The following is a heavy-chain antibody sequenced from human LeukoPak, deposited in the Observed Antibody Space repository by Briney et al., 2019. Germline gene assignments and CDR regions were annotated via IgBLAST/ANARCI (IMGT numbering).Heavy chain of an antibody. Sequence: SQTLSLTCVISGDSVSSDSAAWNWIRQSPSRGLEWLGRTYYRSKWYIDYAVSVKSRMTINPDTFKNQLSLQLNSVSPEDTAVYYCARRLTQYDCFDPWGQGILVTVSS. V-gene: IGHV6-1*01. CDR2: TYYRSKWYI. J-gene: IGHJ5*02. CDR1: GDSVSSDSAA. D-gene: IGHD2-2*01. CDR3: ARRLTQYDCFDP.